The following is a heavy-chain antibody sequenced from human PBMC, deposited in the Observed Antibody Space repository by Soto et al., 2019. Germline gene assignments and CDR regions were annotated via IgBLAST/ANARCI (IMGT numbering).Heavy chain of an antibody. CDR2: INPQTGGT. D-gene: IGHD2-2*01. J-gene: IGHJ6*02. CDR3: ARERYQVISDGMDV. CDR1: GYTFTGYY. V-gene: IGHV1-2*02. Sequence: ASVKVSCKASGYTFTGYYIHWVREASGQGLEWMGWINPQTGGTSYAQKFQGRVTLSRDTSINTAYLELSRLRLDDAAVYFCARERYQVISDGMDVWGQGATVTVSS.